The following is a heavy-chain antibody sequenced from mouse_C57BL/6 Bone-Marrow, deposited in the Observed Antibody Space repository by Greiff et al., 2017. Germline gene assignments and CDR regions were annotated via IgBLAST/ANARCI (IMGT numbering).Heavy chain of an antibody. V-gene: IGHV1-72*01. CDR2: IDPNSGGT. D-gene: IGHD2-3*01. Sequence: QVQLLQPGAELVKPGASVKLSCKASGYTFTSYWMHWVKQRPGRGLEWIGRIDPNSGGTKYNEKFKSKATLTVDKPTSTADMQLSSLTSEDSAVYCCARWLLRWYFDDWGTGTTVTVSS. J-gene: IGHJ1*03. CDR3: ARWLLRWYFDD. CDR1: GYTFTSYW.